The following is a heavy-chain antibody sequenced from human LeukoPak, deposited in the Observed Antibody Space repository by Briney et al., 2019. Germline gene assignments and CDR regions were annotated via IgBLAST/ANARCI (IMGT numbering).Heavy chain of an antibody. CDR1: RFRFSTFP. V-gene: IGHV3-23*01. Sequence: GGSLRLSCAASRFRFSTFPMGWVRQAPGKGLEWVSTIGGHTSSTYYADSVKGRFTISRDNSKDTLYLQMDSLRAEDTAVYYCANSRSISLSGTVGHWGQGTLVTVSS. D-gene: IGHD1/OR15-1a*01. CDR2: IGGHTSST. J-gene: IGHJ4*02. CDR3: ANSRSISLSGTVGH.